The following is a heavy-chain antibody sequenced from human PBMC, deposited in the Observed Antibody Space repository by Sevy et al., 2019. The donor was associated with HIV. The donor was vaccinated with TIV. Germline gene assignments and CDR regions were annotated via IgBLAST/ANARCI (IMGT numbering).Heavy chain of an antibody. CDR3: ARELLGPLNYDSSGYNDY. CDR1: GFTFSSYS. Sequence: GGSLRLSCAASGFTFSSYSMNWVRQAPGKGLEWVSYISSSSSTIYYADSVKGRFTISRDNAKNSLYLQMNSLRDEDTAVYYCARELLGPLNYDSSGYNDYWGQGTLVTVSS. CDR2: ISSSSSTI. V-gene: IGHV3-48*02. J-gene: IGHJ4*02. D-gene: IGHD3-22*01.